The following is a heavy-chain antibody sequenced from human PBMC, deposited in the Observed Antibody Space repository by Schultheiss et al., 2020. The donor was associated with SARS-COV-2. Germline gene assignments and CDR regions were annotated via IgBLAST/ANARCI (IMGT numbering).Heavy chain of an antibody. J-gene: IGHJ6*02. CDR2: IYYSGST. CDR3: ARGEYSYRYVDNYYYGLDV. Sequence: SQTLSLTCTVSGGSISSYYWSWIRQPPGKGLEWIGYIYYSGSTNYNPSLKSRVTISVDTSKNQFSLKLSSVTAADTAVYYCARGEYSYRYVDNYYYGLDVWGQGTTVTVSS. CDR1: GGSISSYY. V-gene: IGHV4-59*01. D-gene: IGHD5-18*01.